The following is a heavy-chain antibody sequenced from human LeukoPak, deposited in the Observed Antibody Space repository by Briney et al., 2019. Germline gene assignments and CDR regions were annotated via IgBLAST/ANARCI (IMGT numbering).Heavy chain of an antibody. V-gene: IGHV4-59*08. J-gene: IGHJ4*02. CDR3: ARRPTGDPKFDY. CDR2: IYSSGST. D-gene: IGHD7-27*01. Sequence: SETLSLTCTVSGGSMRSYYWSWIRQPPGKGLEWIGYIYSSGSTYYNPSLKSRVTISVDTSKNRFSLKLSTVTAADTAVYYCARRPTGDPKFDYWGQGTLVTVSS. CDR1: GGSMRSYY.